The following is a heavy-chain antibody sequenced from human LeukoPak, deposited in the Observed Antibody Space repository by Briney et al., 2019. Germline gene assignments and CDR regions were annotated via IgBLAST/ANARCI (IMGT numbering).Heavy chain of an antibody. CDR3: ARESITGDRDFDY. CDR2: ISSGSRTI. Sequence: GGSLRLSCAASGFSFSSYSMNWVRPAPGRGLEWISYISSGSRTIFYADSVKGRFTISRDNAKNSLYLLMNSLRADDTAVYYCARESITGDRDFDYWGQGTLITVSS. CDR1: GFSFSSYS. V-gene: IGHV3-48*01. J-gene: IGHJ4*02. D-gene: IGHD7-27*01.